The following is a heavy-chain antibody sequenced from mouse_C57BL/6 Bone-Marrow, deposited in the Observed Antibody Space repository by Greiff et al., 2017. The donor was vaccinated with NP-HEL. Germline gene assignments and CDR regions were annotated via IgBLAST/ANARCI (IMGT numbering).Heavy chain of an antibody. V-gene: IGHV2-5*01. CDR1: GFSLTSYG. J-gene: IGHJ2*01. CDR2: IWRGGST. CDR3: AKGGGSSPYYFDY. D-gene: IGHD1-1*01. Sequence: VHLVESGPGLVQPSQSLSITCTVSGFSLTSYGVHWVRQSPGKGLEWLGVIWRGGSTDYNAAFMSRLSITKDNSKSQVFFKMNSLQADDTAIYYCAKGGGSSPYYFDYWGQGTTLTVSS.